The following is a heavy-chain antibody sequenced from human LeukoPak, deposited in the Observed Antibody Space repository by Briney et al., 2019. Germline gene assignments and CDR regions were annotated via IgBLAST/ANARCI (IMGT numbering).Heavy chain of an antibody. CDR2: ISSSGSTI. CDR1: GFTFSDYY. J-gene: IGHJ3*02. V-gene: IGHV3-11*01. CDR3: AREILGGWLQLSNDAFDI. Sequence: PGGSLRLSCAASGFTFSDYYMSWIRQAPGKGLEWVSYISSSGSTIYYADSVKGRFTISRDNAKNSLYLQMNSLRAEDTAVYYCAREILGGWLQLSNDAFDIWGQGTMVTVSS. D-gene: IGHD5-24*01.